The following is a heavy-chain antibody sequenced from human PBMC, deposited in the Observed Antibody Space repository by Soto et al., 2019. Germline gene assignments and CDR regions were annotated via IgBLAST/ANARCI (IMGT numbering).Heavy chain of an antibody. D-gene: IGHD2-15*01. CDR1: GGSISSGGYY. CDR2: IYYSGSS. CDR3: ARDSGGVVVVAAAHYGMDV. J-gene: IGHJ6*02. V-gene: IGHV4-31*03. Sequence: QVQLQESAPGLVKPSQTLSLTCTVSGGSISSGGYYWSWIRQHPGKGLEWIGYIYYSGSSYYNPSLKRRVTLSVDTCKNQFSLKLSSVTAADTAVYYCARDSGGVVVVAAAHYGMDVWGQGTTVTVSS.